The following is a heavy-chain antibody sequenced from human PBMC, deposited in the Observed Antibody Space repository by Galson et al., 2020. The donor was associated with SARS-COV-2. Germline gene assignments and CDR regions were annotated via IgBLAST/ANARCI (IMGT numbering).Heavy chain of an antibody. V-gene: IGHV4-38-2*01. CDR2: IYHNGDT. J-gene: IGHJ3*02. CDR3: ARQIGSGRWGFDI. D-gene: IGHD6-19*01. CDR1: GYSITNDYW. Sequence: SQTLSLTCGVSGYSITNDYWWGWIRLAPGQGLEWIGSIYHNGDTHYSPSLKSRITISVDTSTNQFSLKLTSVTAADPAAYYCARQIGSGRWGFDIWGQGTMVTVSS.